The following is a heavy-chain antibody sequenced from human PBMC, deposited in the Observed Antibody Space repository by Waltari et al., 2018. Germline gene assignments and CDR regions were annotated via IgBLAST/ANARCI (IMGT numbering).Heavy chain of an antibody. CDR1: GFIFSRFA. V-gene: IGHV3-23*01. J-gene: IGHJ4*02. CDR3: TKMRRNLPRDIIDN. CDR2: TSASSGST. Sequence: EVQLLESGGGLVQRGGSLRLSCAVSGFIFSRFAMSWVRHTPGKGLELVAGTSASSGSTYYADSVQGRFTISRDNSKKRVFLQMNSLRAEDTATYYCTKMRRNLPRDIIDNWGQGTQVIIAS.